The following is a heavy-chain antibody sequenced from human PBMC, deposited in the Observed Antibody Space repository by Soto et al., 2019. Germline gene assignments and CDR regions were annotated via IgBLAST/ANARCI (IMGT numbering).Heavy chain of an antibody. Sequence: ASVKLSFKASGYTFTSYGISWLRQAPIQGLEWMGWISAYNGNTNYAQKLQGRVTMTTDTSTSTAYMELRSLRSDDTAVYYCARAGYCSSTSCSSYYYYYGMDVWGQGTTVTVSS. J-gene: IGHJ6*02. V-gene: IGHV1-18*04. CDR3: ARAGYCSSTSCSSYYYYYGMDV. D-gene: IGHD2-2*01. CDR2: ISAYNGNT. CDR1: GYTFTSYG.